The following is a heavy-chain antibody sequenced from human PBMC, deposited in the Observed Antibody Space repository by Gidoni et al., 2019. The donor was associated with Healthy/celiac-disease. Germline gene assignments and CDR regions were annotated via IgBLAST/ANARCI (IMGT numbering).Heavy chain of an antibody. CDR3: ARGLHPWYFDL. Sequence: QVQLQESGPGLVKPSETLSLTCTVSGGSISSYYWSWIRQPPGKGLEWIGYIYYSGSTNYNPSLKSRVTISVDTSKNQFSLKLSSVTAADTAVYYCARGLHPWYFDLWGRGTLVTVSS. V-gene: IGHV4-59*01. J-gene: IGHJ2*01. CDR1: GGSISSYY. CDR2: IYYSGST.